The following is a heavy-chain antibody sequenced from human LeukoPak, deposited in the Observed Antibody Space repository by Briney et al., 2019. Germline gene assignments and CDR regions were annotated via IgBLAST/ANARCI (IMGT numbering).Heavy chain of an antibody. J-gene: IGHJ4*02. CDR1: GGSISSGSYY. D-gene: IGHD6-13*01. Sequence: SETLSLTCTVSGGSISSGSYYWSWIRQPAGKGLEWIGRIYTSGSTNYNPSLKSRDTISVDTSKNQFSLKLSSVTAADTAVYYCARGGYSSSWSNFDYWGQGTLVTVSS. V-gene: IGHV4-61*02. CDR2: IYTSGST. CDR3: ARGGYSSSWSNFDY.